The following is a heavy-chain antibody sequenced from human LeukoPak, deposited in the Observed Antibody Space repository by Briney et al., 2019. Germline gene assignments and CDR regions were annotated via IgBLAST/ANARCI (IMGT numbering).Heavy chain of an antibody. CDR1: GFTFSDLL. D-gene: IGHD7-27*01. Sequence: GGSLRLSCAASGFTFSDLLMHWVRQAPGKGPVWVSRIRPDGTDASYADSVKGRFTISRDNARNTLFLQISSLRDEDTAVYYCARDMWGTFDYWGQGTLVTVSS. V-gene: IGHV3-74*01. CDR3: ARDMWGTFDY. J-gene: IGHJ4*02. CDR2: IRPDGTDA.